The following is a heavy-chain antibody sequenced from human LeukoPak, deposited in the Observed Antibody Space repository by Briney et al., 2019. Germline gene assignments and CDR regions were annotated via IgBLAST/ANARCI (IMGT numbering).Heavy chain of an antibody. CDR3: AKDTFRIVGATWGFDP. CDR2: ISWNSGSI. J-gene: IGHJ5*02. V-gene: IGHV3-9*01. CDR1: GFTFDDYA. D-gene: IGHD1-26*01. Sequence: GGSLRLSCAASGFTFDDYAMHWVRQAPGKGLEWVSGISWNSGSIGYADPVKGRFTISRDNAKNSLYLQMNSLRAEDTALYYCAKDTFRIVGATWGFDPWGQGTLVTVSS.